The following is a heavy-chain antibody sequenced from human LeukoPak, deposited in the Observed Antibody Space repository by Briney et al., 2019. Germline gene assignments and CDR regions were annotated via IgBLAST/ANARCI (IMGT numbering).Heavy chain of an antibody. CDR2: IYYSGST. V-gene: IGHV4-59*01. D-gene: IGHD3-3*01. Sequence: SETLSLTCTVSGGSISSYYWSWIRQPPGKGLEWIGYIYYSGSTNYNPSLKSRVTISVDTSKNQFSLKLSSVTAADTAVYYCASSRFLEWLWFDYWGQGTLVTVSS. CDR3: ASSRFLEWLWFDY. CDR1: GGSISSYY. J-gene: IGHJ4*02.